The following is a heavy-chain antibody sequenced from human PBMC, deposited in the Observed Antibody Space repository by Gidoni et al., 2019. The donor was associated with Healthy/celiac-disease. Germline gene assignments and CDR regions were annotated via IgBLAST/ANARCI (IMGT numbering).Heavy chain of an antibody. Sequence: QVQLQQWGAGLLKPSETLSLTCAVYGGSFSGSYWSWIRQPPGKGLEWIGEINHSGSTNYNPSLKSRVTISVDTSKNQFSLKLSSVTAADTAVYYCARGRTWRYCSGGSCYTVFFDYWGQGTLVTVSS. D-gene: IGHD2-15*01. CDR3: ARGRTWRYCSGGSCYTVFFDY. J-gene: IGHJ4*02. CDR2: INHSGST. V-gene: IGHV4-34*01. CDR1: GGSFSGSY.